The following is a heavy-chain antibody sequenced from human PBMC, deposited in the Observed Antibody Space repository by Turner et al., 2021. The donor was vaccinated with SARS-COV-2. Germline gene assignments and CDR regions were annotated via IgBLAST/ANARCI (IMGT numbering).Heavy chain of an antibody. CDR2: IWYDGSNK. J-gene: IGHJ3*02. CDR1: GFALSRYG. D-gene: IGHD3-22*01. CDR3: ARDHYYDSSGYTLDAFDI. V-gene: IGHV3-33*01. Sequence: QVQLVESGGGVVKPGMSLRLSCAASGFALSRYGMHWVRQAPGKGLEWVAVIWYDGSNKYYADSVKGRFTISRDNSKNTLYLQMNSLRAEDTAVYYCARDHYYDSSGYTLDAFDIWGQGTMVTISS.